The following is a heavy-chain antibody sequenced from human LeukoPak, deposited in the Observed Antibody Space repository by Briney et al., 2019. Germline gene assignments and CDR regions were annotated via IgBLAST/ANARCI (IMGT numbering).Heavy chain of an antibody. J-gene: IGHJ4*02. D-gene: IGHD2/OR15-2a*01. V-gene: IGHV3-33*01. CDR3: AREGPRGNSQFDY. Sequence: GRSLRLSCAASGFTFSNYGMHWVRQAPGKGLEWVALIWYDGSNKYYTDSVKGRLTISRDNSKDTLFLQMNSLRAEDTAVYYCAREGPRGNSQFDYWGQGTLVTVSS. CDR1: GFTFSNYG. CDR2: IWYDGSNK.